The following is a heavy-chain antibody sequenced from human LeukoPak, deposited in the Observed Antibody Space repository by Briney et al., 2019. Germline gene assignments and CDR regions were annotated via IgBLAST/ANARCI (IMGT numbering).Heavy chain of an antibody. V-gene: IGHV3-23*01. J-gene: IGHJ5*01. D-gene: IGHD2-2*01. CDR2: ISGRDDST. CDR1: GFRFSIYA. CDR3: AKDRETSSTSPNWFDS. Sequence: GGSLRLSCAASGFRFSIYAMSWVRQAPGKGLEWVSGISGRDDSTYYANSVKGRFTISRDNSKNTLYLQMSGLRAEDTAVYYWAKDRETSSTSPNWFDSWGQGTLVTVSS.